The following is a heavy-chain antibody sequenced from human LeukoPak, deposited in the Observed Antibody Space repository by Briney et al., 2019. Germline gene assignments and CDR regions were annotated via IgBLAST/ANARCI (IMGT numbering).Heavy chain of an antibody. V-gene: IGHV1-24*01. D-gene: IGHD5-12*01. J-gene: IGHJ4*02. Sequence: ASVTVSCKVSGYTLTELSMHWVRQAPGKGLEWMGGFDPEDGETIYAQKFQGRVTMTEDTSTDTAYMELSSLRSEDTAVYYCATPEPYSGYDHFDYWGQGTLVTVSS. CDR3: ATPEPYSGYDHFDY. CDR2: FDPEDGET. CDR1: GYTLTELS.